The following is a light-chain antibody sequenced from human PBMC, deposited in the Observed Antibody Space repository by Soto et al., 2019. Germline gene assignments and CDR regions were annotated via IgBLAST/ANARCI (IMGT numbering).Light chain of an antibody. Sequence: SYELTQPLSVSVALGQTARITCGGNNIRSKNVHWYQQKPGQAPILVIYRDSNRPSGIPQRFSGSNSGNTATLTISRAQAGDEADYFCQVWDSGLYFFGTGTKLTVL. CDR2: RDS. CDR1: NIRSKN. J-gene: IGLJ1*01. CDR3: QVWDSGLYF. V-gene: IGLV3-9*01.